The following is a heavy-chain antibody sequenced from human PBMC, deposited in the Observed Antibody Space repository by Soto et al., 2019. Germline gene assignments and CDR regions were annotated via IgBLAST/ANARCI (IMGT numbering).Heavy chain of an antibody. D-gene: IGHD2-21*01. CDR1: GFTLSDYD. V-gene: IGHV3-23*01. CDR3: AKDRRGGEYPAFDL. Sequence: DVHLLESGGGLVQPGGSLRLSCVASGFTLSDYDMGWVRQAPGKGLEWVSLIRGDGGATYYARSLEGRLTISRDTSENTLYLQMNSLRAEDTALYYCAKDRRGGEYPAFDLWGQRTLVTVSS. J-gene: IGHJ3*01. CDR2: IRGDGGAT.